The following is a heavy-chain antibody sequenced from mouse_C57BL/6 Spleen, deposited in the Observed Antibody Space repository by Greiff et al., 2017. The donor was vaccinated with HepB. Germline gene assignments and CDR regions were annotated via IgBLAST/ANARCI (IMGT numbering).Heavy chain of an antibody. CDR1: GYTFTDYE. J-gene: IGHJ3*01. D-gene: IGHD2-2*01. Sequence: VKLMESGAELVRPGASVTLSCKASGYTFTDYEMHWVKQTPVHGLEWIGAIDPETGGTAYNQKFKGKAILTADKSSSTAYMELRSLTSEDSAVYYCTRNWDGYGFAYWGQGTLVTVSA. CDR3: TRNWDGYGFAY. CDR2: IDPETGGT. V-gene: IGHV1-15*01.